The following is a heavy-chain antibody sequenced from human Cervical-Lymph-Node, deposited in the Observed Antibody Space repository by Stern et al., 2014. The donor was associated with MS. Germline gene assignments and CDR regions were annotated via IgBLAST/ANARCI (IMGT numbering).Heavy chain of an antibody. Sequence: DQLVESGAEVKKPGASVKVSCKASGYTFTSYYMHWVRQAPGQGLEWMGIINPSGGSTSYAQKFQGRVTMTRDTSTSTVYMELSSLRSEDTAVYYCARDKVTIFGVVLQNNYFDYWGQGTLVTVSS. CDR3: ARDKVTIFGVVLQNNYFDY. J-gene: IGHJ4*02. CDR2: INPSGGST. D-gene: IGHD3-3*01. V-gene: IGHV1-46*01. CDR1: GYTFTSYY.